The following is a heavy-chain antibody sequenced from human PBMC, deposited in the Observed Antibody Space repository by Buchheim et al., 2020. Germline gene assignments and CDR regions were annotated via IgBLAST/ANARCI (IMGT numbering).Heavy chain of an antibody. V-gene: IGHV4-30-2*01. CDR2: IYHSGST. J-gene: IGHJ4*02. Sequence: QLQLQESGSGLVKPSQTLSLTCAVSGGSIRSGGYSWSWIRQPPGKGLEWLGYIYHSGSTYYNPSLKSRVTISVDRPKNPFSLKLSSVTAADTAVYYCASAYSSSLGDYWGKGTL. CDR3: ASAYSSSLGDY. CDR1: GGSIRSGGYS. D-gene: IGHD6-6*01.